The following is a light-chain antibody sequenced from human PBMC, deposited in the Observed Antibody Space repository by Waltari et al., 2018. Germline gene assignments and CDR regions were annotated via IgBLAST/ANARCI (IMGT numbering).Light chain of an antibody. CDR1: SGDIGSYNL. V-gene: IGLV2-23*02. CDR3: SSYAGGFNYYV. Sequence: QSALTQPASVSGSPGQSITISCTGTSGDIGSYNLVSWYQQHPGKAPKLMIYEVNKRPSGVSDRFSGSKSGNTASLTISGLQAEDEADYYCSSYAGGFNYYVFVTATKVTVL. CDR2: EVN. J-gene: IGLJ1*01.